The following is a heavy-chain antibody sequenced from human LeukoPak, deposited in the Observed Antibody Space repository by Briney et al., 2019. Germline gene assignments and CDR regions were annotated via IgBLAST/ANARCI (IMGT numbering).Heavy chain of an antibody. CDR1: GGSFSGYY. J-gene: IGHJ6*03. V-gene: IGHV4-34*01. CDR3: ARAVPAATPSTITDYMDV. CDR2: INHSGST. Sequence: SETLSLTCAVYGGSFSGYYWSWIRQPPGKGLEWIGEINHSGSTNCNPSLKSRVTISVDTSKNQFSLKLSSVTAADTVVYYCARAVPAATPSTITDYMDVWGKGTTVTVS. D-gene: IGHD2-2*01.